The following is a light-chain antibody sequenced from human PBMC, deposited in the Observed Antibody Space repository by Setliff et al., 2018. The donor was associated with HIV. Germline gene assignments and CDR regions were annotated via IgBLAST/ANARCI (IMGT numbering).Light chain of an antibody. V-gene: IGLV2-14*03. Sequence: QSVLTQPASVSGSPGQSITISCTGTSSDVGGYNYVSWYQQHPGKAPKLMIYDVSNRPSGVSNRFSGSKSGNTASLTISGLQAEDEADYYCSSYAISSPYVFGTGTKVTV. CDR2: DVS. CDR1: SSDVGGYNY. CDR3: SSYAISSPYV. J-gene: IGLJ1*01.